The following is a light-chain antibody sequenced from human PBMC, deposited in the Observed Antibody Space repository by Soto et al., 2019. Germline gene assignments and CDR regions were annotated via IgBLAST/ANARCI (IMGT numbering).Light chain of an antibody. J-gene: IGKJ4*01. CDR2: NVS. CDR1: QSISRH. V-gene: IGKV1-39*01. Sequence: DIQMTQSPSSLSASVGDRVTITCRASQSISRHLNWYQQKPGKAPKLLIYNVSSLQSGVPSRFSGSGSGTDFTLTISSLQPEDFASYYCLQHNSYPLTFGGGTKVDIK. CDR3: LQHNSYPLT.